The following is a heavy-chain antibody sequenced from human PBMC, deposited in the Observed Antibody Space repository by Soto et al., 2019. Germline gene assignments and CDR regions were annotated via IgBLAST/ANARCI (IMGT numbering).Heavy chain of an antibody. J-gene: IGHJ6*02. D-gene: IGHD3-10*01. CDR2: IDWDYDK. Sequence: SGPTLENPRQTLTLTCTFSGFSLTTPGMCVSWIRQPPGKALEWLALIDWDYDKYYSTSLKTRLSISMDTSKNQVVLEMTNVAPVDTATYYCAHIRGAGAYYYYPMDVWGHGTTVTVSS. CDR1: GFSLTTPGMC. V-gene: IGHV2-70*12. CDR3: AHIRGAGAYYYYPMDV.